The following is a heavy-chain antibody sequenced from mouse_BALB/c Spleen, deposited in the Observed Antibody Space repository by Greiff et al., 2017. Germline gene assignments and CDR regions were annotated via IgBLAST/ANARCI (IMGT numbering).Heavy chain of an antibody. Sequence: DVQLQESGPGLVKPSQSLSLTCTVTGYSITSDYAWNWIRQFPGNKLEWMGYISYSGSTSYNPSLKSRISITRDTSKNQFFLQLNSVTTEDTATYYCARRGYDGKGNYAMDYWGQGTSVTVSS. CDR2: ISYSGST. D-gene: IGHD2-14*01. CDR3: ARRGYDGKGNYAMDY. J-gene: IGHJ4*01. V-gene: IGHV3-2*02. CDR1: GYSITSDYA.